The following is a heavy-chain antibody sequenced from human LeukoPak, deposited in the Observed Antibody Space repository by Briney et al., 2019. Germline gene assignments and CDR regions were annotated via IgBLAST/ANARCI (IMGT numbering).Heavy chain of an antibody. V-gene: IGHV3-30*18. Sequence: GGSLRLSCAASGFTFSSYGMHWVRQAPGKGLEWVAVISYDGSNKYYVDSVKGRFTISRDNSKNTLYLQMNSPRVEDTAVYYCAKRFSSGWDFDYWGQGTLVTVSS. CDR2: ISYDGSNK. CDR1: GFTFSSYG. J-gene: IGHJ4*02. CDR3: AKRFSSGWDFDY. D-gene: IGHD6-19*01.